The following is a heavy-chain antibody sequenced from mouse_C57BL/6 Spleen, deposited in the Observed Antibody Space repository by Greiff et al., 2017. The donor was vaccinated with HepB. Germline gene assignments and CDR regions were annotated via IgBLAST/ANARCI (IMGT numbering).Heavy chain of an antibody. J-gene: IGHJ2*01. Sequence: QVQLQQPGAELVRPGSSVKLSCKASGYTFTSYWMHWVKQRPIQGLEWIGNIDPSDSETHYNQKFKDKATLTVDKSSSTAYMQLSSLPSEDSAVYYCARWDYVSPLGYWGQGTTLTVSS. V-gene: IGHV1-52*01. CDR3: ARWDYVSPLGY. CDR1: GYTFTSYW. D-gene: IGHD1-1*01. CDR2: IDPSDSET.